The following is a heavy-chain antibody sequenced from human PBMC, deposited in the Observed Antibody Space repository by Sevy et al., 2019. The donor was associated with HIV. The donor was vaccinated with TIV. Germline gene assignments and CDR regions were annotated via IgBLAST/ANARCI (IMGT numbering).Heavy chain of an antibody. J-gene: IGHJ3*02. CDR2: ITSTSSYI. CDR1: RFTFNLYS. V-gene: IGHV3-21*01. D-gene: IGHD4-17*01. CDR3: ARGAGDPVGALDI. Sequence: GGSLRLSCAASRFTFNLYSMNYVRQVPGRGLEWVSSITSTSSYIFYGASVKGRFTISRDNTKNSLYLQMNSLRAEDTAVYYCARGAGDPVGALDIWGHGTMVTVSS.